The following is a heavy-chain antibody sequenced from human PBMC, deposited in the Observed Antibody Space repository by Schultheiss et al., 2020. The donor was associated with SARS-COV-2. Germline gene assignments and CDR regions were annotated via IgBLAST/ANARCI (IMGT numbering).Heavy chain of an antibody. CDR2: INHSGST. V-gene: IGHV4-39*07. Sequence: SQTLSLTCTVSGGSISSGGYYWSWIRQPPGKGLEWIGEINHSGSTYYIPSLKSRVTISVDTSKNQFSLKLSSVTAADTAVYYCARGEYGGSFDYWGQGTLVTVSS. D-gene: IGHD3-16*01. CDR3: ARGEYGGSFDY. J-gene: IGHJ4*02. CDR1: GGSISSGGYY.